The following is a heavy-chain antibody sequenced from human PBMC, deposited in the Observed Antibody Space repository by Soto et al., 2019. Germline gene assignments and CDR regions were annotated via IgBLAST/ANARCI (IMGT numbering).Heavy chain of an antibody. J-gene: IGHJ6*02. Sequence: SEKLSLTGRVSGGALSSGCDYWRWIRQHPGKGLEWIGYTYYSGGTYYNPSLKSRGSIAVDTSKNQFSLQLSSVTAADTSVHYCAQEQTATLYSGLDVWRQGTTVNVSS. CDR1: GGALSSGCDY. D-gene: IGHD1-1*01. CDR3: AQEQTATLYSGLDV. CDR2: TYYSGGT. V-gene: IGHV4-31*03.